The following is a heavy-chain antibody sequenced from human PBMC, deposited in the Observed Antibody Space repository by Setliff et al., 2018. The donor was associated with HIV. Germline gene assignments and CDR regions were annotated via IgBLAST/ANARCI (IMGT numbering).Heavy chain of an antibody. D-gene: IGHD2-15*01. CDR2: ISSSGTT. CDR1: DDSFSNYD. J-gene: IGHJ4*02. V-gene: IGHV4-4*09. Sequence: KPSETLSLTCDVSDDSFSNYDWTWIRQPPGKALQWIGYISSSGTTNYNPSLRSRVTISIETSNTRFFLWLRSVTAADTATYFCARLGRAIDDGGSSLRLDFWGQGMLVTVSS. CDR3: ARLGRAIDDGGSSLRLDF.